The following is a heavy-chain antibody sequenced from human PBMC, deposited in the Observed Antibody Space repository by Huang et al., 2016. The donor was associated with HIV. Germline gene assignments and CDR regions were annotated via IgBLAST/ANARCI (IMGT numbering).Heavy chain of an antibody. CDR3: ARDLWLRDLYYYYYMDV. J-gene: IGHJ6*03. CDR1: RFTFSNYA. D-gene: IGHD5-12*01. CDR2: ISYDGINK. Sequence: QVQLVESGGGVVQPGRSLRLSCAASRFTFSNYAMDWVRQGAGKGLEWVEVISYDGINKYYADSVKGRFTISRDNSKNTLYLQMNSLRAEDTAVYYCARDLWLRDLYYYYYMDVWGKGTTVTVSS. V-gene: IGHV3-30-3*01.